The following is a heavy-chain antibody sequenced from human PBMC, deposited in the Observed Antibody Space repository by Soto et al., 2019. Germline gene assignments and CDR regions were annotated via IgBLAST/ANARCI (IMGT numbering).Heavy chain of an antibody. V-gene: IGHV1-3*01. CDR2: INAGNGNT. J-gene: IGHJ4*02. Sequence: ASVKVSCKASGYTFTSYAMHWVRQAPGQRLEWMGWINAGNGNTKYSQKFQGRVTITRDTSASTAYMELSSLRSEDTAVYYCAREKPDIGAIVLMVYASTYYFDYWGQGTLVTVS. CDR1: GYTFTSYA. CDR3: AREKPDIGAIVLMVYASTYYFDY. D-gene: IGHD2-8*01.